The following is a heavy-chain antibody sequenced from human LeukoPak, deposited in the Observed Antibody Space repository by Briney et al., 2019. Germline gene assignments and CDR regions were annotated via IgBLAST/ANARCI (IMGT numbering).Heavy chain of an antibody. D-gene: IGHD1-26*01. CDR2: ISYDGSNK. Sequence: GGSLRLSCAASGFTFSSYAMHWVRQAPGKGLEWVAVISYDGSNKYYADSVKGRFTISRDNSKNTLYLQMNSLRAEDTAVYYCAKGVSGSYGYYFDYWGQGTLVTVSS. J-gene: IGHJ4*02. CDR1: GFTFSSYA. CDR3: AKGVSGSYGYYFDY. V-gene: IGHV3-30-3*01.